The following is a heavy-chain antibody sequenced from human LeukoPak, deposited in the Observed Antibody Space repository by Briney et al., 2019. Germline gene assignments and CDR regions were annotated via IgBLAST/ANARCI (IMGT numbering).Heavy chain of an antibody. Sequence: ASVKVSCKASGYTFTGYYMHWVRQAPGQGLEWMGWINPNSGGTNYAQKFQGWVTMTRDTSISTAYMELSRLRSDDTAVYYCARVVGASMTMVTYSSVAIFDYWGQGTLVTVSS. V-gene: IGHV1-2*04. D-gene: IGHD4/OR15-4a*01. CDR3: ARVVGASMTMVTYSSVAIFDY. CDR1: GYTFTGYY. J-gene: IGHJ4*02. CDR2: INPNSGGT.